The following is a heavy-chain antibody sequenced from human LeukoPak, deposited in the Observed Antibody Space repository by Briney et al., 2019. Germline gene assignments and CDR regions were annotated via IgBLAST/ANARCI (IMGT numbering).Heavy chain of an antibody. Sequence: GSLRLSCAASGFTFSNYWGWIRQPPGKGLEWIGSIYYSGSTYYNPSLKGRVTISVDTSKNQFSLKLSSVTAADTAVYYCARVLTDDYGDPFDYWGQGTLVTVSS. J-gene: IGHJ4*02. V-gene: IGHV4-38-2*01. CDR3: ARVLTDDYGDPFDY. CDR1: GFTFSNY. D-gene: IGHD4-17*01. CDR2: IYYSGST.